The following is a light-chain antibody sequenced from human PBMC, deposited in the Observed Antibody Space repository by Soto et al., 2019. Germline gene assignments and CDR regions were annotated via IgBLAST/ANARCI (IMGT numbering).Light chain of an antibody. CDR2: WAS. CDR1: QTVLHSSNNKNY. CDR3: QEYHSPPFT. V-gene: IGKV4-1*01. Sequence: DIVMTQSPDSLSVSLGERATINCRSSQTVLHSSNNKNYLAWYQQKPGQPPKLLIYWASTRDSGVPDRFSGSGSGTDFTLTISSLQPEDVATYYCQEYHSPPFTFGPGTKVDIK. J-gene: IGKJ3*01.